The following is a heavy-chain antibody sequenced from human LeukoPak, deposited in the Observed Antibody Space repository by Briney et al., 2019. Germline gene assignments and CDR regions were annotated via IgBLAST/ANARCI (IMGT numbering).Heavy chain of an antibody. CDR3: ARRITIFGVAEPTEFYYYYYMDV. Sequence: GGSLRLSCAASGFTFSSYGMHWVRQAPGKGLEWAALIRYDESNKYYADSVKGRFTISRDNAKNSLYLQMNSLRAEDTAVYYCARRITIFGVAEPTEFYYYYYMDVWGKGTTVTVSS. CDR1: GFTFSSYG. CDR2: IRYDESNK. J-gene: IGHJ6*03. V-gene: IGHV3-30*02. D-gene: IGHD3-3*01.